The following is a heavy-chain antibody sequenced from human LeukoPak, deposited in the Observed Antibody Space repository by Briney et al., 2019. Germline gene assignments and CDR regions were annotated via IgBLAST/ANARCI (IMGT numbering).Heavy chain of an antibody. CDR3: AKSAAAHTGGESDY. CDR2: ISGSGGST. CDR1: GFTFSSYA. D-gene: IGHD6-13*01. Sequence: GGSLRLSCAASGFTFSSYAMSWVRQAPGKGLEWFSAISGSGGSTYYADSVKGRFTISRDNSKNTLYLQMNSLRAEDTAVYYCAKSAAAHTGGESDYWGQGTLVTVSS. J-gene: IGHJ4*02. V-gene: IGHV3-23*01.